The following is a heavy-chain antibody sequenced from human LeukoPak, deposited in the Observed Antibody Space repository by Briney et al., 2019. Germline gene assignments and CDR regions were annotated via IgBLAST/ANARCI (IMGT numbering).Heavy chain of an antibody. V-gene: IGHV3-74*01. J-gene: IGHJ4*02. Sequence: GGTLRLSCGASGFAFSSHCMNWVRQAPGKGLVWVSRIASDGSSTTYADSVKGRFSISRDNAKNTLYLQMNSLRVEDTAVYYCARGRPHGNDYWGQGTLVTVSS. D-gene: IGHD4-23*01. CDR1: GFAFSSHC. CDR2: IASDGSST. CDR3: ARGRPHGNDY.